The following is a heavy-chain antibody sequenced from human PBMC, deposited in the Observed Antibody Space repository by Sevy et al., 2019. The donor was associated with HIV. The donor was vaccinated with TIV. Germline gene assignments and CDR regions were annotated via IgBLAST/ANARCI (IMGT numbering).Heavy chain of an antibody. D-gene: IGHD3-22*01. J-gene: IGHJ6*02. CDR1: GFTFSDYY. V-gene: IGHV3-11*01. CDR3: ARDPKAGWLPLDYYYGMDV. Sequence: GGSLRLSCAASGFTFSDYYMSWIRQAPGKGLEWVSYISSSGSTIYYADSVKGRFTISRDNAKNSLYLQMNSLRAEDTAVYYCARDPKAGWLPLDYYYGMDVWGQGTTVTVSS. CDR2: ISSSGSTI.